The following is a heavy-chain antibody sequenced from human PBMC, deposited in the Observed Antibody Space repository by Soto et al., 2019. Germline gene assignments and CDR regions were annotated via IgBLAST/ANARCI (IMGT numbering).Heavy chain of an antibody. CDR2: IIPIFGTA. Sequence: GASVKVSCKASGGTFGSYAISWVRQAPGQGLEWMGGIIPIFGTANYAQKFQGRVTITADESTSTAYMELSSLRSEDTAVYYCARGTYYYDSSGYTTPVHHTEEYIQHRGQAILVTRSS. J-gene: IGHJ1*01. CDR1: GGTFGSYA. CDR3: ARGTYYYDSSGYTTPVHHTEEYIQH. V-gene: IGHV1-69*13. D-gene: IGHD3-22*01.